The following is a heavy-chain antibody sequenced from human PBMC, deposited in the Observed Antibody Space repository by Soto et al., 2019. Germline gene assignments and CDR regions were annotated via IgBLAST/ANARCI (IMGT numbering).Heavy chain of an antibody. CDR2: FDPEDGET. D-gene: IGHD3-3*01. CDR1: GYTLTELS. V-gene: IGHV1-24*01. CDR3: AIGRGLRFLEWGGWPRAPDY. J-gene: IGHJ4*02. Sequence: VASVKVSCKVSGYTLTELSMHWVRQAPGKGREWMGGFDPEDGETIYAQKFQGRVTMTEDTSTDTAYMELSSLRSEDTAVYYCAIGRGLRFLEWGGWPRAPDYWGQGTLVTVSS.